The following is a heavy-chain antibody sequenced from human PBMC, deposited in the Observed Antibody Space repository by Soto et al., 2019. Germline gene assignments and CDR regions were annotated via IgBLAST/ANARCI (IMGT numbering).Heavy chain of an antibody. CDR1: GYTFTSYA. V-gene: IGHV1-3*01. CDR2: INAGNGNT. Sequence: ASVKVSCKASGYTFTSYAMHWVRQAPGQRLEWMGWINAGNGNTKYSQKFQGRVTITRDTSASTAYMELSGLRSEDTAVYYCARDLGSGYYYFDYWGQGTLVTVSS. J-gene: IGHJ4*02. CDR3: ARDLGSGYYYFDY. D-gene: IGHD3-22*01.